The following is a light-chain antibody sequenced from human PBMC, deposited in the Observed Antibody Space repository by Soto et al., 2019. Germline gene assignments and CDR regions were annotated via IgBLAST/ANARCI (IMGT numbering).Light chain of an antibody. Sequence: DIQLTPSPSFLSASVGDRVTITCRASQGISSYLAWYQQKLGKAPKLLIYAASTLQSGVPSRFSGNGSGTEFTLTINSLQPEDFATYYCQQVDSYPFTFGQGTRLEI. J-gene: IGKJ5*01. CDR2: AAS. CDR1: QGISSY. CDR3: QQVDSYPFT. V-gene: IGKV1-9*01.